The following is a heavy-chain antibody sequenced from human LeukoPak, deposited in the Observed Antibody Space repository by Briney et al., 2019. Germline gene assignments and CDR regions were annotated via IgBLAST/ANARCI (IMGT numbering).Heavy chain of an antibody. CDR1: GGSISSGGYY. V-gene: IGHV4-31*03. CDR2: IYYSGST. CDR3: AREGATVTTNRGFDY. Sequence: SQTLSLTCTVSGGSISSGGYYWSSIPQHPGKGLEWIGCIYYSGSTYYNPYLKSRVTISVDTSKNQFSLKLSSVTAADTAVYYCAREGATVTTNRGFDYWGQGTLVTVSS. D-gene: IGHD4-17*01. J-gene: IGHJ4*02.